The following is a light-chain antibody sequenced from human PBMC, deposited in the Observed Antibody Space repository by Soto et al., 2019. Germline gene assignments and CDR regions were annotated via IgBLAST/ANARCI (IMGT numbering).Light chain of an antibody. V-gene: IGKV1-5*03. CDR1: QSFSSW. CDR2: KAS. J-gene: IGKJ1*01. CDR3: QQYNSYWT. Sequence: DIQMTQSPSTLSASVGDRVTITCRASQSFSSWLAWYQQKPGKAPKLMLYKASSLESGVPSRFSGSGSGTEFALTISSLQPDDFATYYCQQYNSYWTFGQGTKVEIK.